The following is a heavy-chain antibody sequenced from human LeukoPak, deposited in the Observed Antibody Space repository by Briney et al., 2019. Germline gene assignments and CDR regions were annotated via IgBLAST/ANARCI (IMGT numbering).Heavy chain of an antibody. J-gene: IGHJ6*03. D-gene: IGHD3-16*02. CDR1: GYSISSGYY. V-gene: IGHV4-38-2*02. CDR2: IYHSGST. Sequence: PSETLSLTCTVSGYSISSGYYWGWIRQPPGKGLEWIGSIYHSGSTYYNPSLKSRVTISVDTSKNQFSLKLSSVTAADTAVYYCARDYLDRETGLYSHYYYYMDVWGKGTTVTVSS. CDR3: ARDYLDRETGLYSHYYYYMDV.